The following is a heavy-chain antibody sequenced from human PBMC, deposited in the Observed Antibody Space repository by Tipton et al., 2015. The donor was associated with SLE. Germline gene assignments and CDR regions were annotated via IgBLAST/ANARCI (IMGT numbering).Heavy chain of an antibody. J-gene: IGHJ4*02. V-gene: IGHV4-4*02. D-gene: IGHD3-10*01. CDR1: GGSISSSNW. CDR2: IYHSGST. CDR3: ARDYGSGSYSLDY. Sequence: TLSLTCAVSGGSISSSNWWSWVRQPPGKGLEWIGEIYHSGSTNYNPSLKSRVTISVDTSKNQFSLKLSSVTAADTAVYYCARDYGSGSYSLDYWGQGTLVTVSS.